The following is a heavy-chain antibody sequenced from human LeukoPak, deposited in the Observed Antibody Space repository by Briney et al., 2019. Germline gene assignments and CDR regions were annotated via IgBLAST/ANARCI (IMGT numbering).Heavy chain of an antibody. Sequence: GGSLRLSCAASGFTASSNYMNWVRQAPGKGLEWVSVIDSVGSTYYSDSAKGRFTISRDNAKNTLYLQMNSLRADDTAVYYCARANYDSSGYYPGFFDCWGQGTLVTVSS. CDR3: ARANYDSSGYYPGFFDC. CDR1: GFTASSNY. D-gene: IGHD3-22*01. CDR2: IDSVGST. J-gene: IGHJ4*02. V-gene: IGHV3-66*01.